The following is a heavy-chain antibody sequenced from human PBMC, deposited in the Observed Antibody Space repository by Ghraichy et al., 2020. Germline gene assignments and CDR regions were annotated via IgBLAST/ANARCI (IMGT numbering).Heavy chain of an antibody. CDR2: ISSSGSTI. Sequence: GESLNISCAASGFTFSDYYMSWIRQAPGKGLEWVSYISSSGSTIYYADSVKGRFTISRDNAKNSLYLQMNSLRAEDTAVYYCASLWSGSAYGMDVWGQGTTVTVSS. CDR3: ASLWSGSAYGMDV. J-gene: IGHJ6*02. V-gene: IGHV3-11*01. D-gene: IGHD3-3*01. CDR1: GFTFSDYY.